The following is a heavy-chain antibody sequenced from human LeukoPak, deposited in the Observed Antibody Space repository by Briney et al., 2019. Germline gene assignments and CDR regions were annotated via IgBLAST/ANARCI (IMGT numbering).Heavy chain of an antibody. Sequence: GASVKVSCKASGYTFTSYCIIWVRQAPGQGLEWMGWISSYNGNTRDAQKRQGRVTMTTDTSTTTAYLELRSLRSDDTAVYYCAGGGSITTIRGVIITDAFDNWGQGTMATVSS. V-gene: IGHV1-18*01. J-gene: IGHJ3*02. CDR1: GYTFTSYC. CDR2: ISSYNGNT. CDR3: AGGGSITTIRGVIITDAFDN. D-gene: IGHD3-10*01.